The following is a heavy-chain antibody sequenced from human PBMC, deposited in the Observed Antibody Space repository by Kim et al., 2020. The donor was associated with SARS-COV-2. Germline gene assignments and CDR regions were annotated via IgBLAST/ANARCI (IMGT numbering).Heavy chain of an antibody. J-gene: IGHJ3*02. D-gene: IGHD3-10*01. Sequence: KGRFTISRDDSKNTLYLLMNSLKTEDTAVYYCTAQKRITMVRGVIEAFDIWGQGTMVTVSS. CDR3: TAQKRITMVRGVIEAFDI. V-gene: IGHV3-15*01.